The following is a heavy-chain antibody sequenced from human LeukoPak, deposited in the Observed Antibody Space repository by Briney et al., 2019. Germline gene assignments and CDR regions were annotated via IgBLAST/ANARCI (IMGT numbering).Heavy chain of an antibody. CDR3: ARHGPSHYYDYHINV. V-gene: IGHV4-4*09. Sequence: SETLSLTCTVSGGSISYYYWSWIRQPPGKGLEWIGYIYTSGSTKYNPSLNSRVTISVDTSMNQFSLKLSSVTAADTAVYYCARHGPSHYYDYHINVWGKGTTVTVSS. J-gene: IGHJ6*03. CDR2: IYTSGST. CDR1: GGSISYYY.